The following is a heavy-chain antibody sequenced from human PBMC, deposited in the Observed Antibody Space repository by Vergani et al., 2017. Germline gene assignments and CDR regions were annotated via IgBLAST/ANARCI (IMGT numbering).Heavy chain of an antibody. J-gene: IGHJ3*02. V-gene: IGHV3-30*03. D-gene: IGHD7-27*01. CDR1: GFTFSSYG. CDR2: ISYDGSNK. Sequence: QVQLVESGGGVVQPGRSLRLSCAASGFTFSSYGMHWVRQAPGKGLEWVAVISYDGSNKYYADSVKGRFTISRDNSKNTLYLQMNSLRAEDTAVYYCASPLNWGHDAFDIWGQGTMVTVSS. CDR3: ASPLNWGHDAFDI.